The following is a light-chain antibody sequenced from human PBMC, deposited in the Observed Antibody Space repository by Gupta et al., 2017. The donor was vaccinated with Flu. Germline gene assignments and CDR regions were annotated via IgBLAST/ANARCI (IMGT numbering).Light chain of an antibody. CDR3: QQYSSYPIT. Sequence: KLLIYMSSSLYSGVPSRFSGSGSGTAFTLSVSSLQPEDFATYFCQQYSSYPITFGQGTRLE. J-gene: IGKJ5*01. CDR2: MSS. V-gene: IGKV1-5*03.